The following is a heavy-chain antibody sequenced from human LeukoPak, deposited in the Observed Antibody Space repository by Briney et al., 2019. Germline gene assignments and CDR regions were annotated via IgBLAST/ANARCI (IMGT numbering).Heavy chain of an antibody. J-gene: IGHJ4*02. CDR1: GFTFSSYG. CDR2: ISYDGSNK. D-gene: IGHD6-13*01. V-gene: IGHV3-30*18. CDR3: AKEGAAAGTFDY. Sequence: GGSLRLSCAASGFTFSSYGMHWVRQAPGKGLEWVAVISYDGSNKYYVDSVKGRFTISRDNSKSTLYLQMNSLRAEDTAVYYCAKEGAAAGTFDYWGQGTLVTVSS.